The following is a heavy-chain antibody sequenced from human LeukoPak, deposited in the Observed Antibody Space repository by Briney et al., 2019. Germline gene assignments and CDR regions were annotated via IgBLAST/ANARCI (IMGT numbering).Heavy chain of an antibody. CDR3: ARGGPGSLNSSSSDY. Sequence: SETLSLTCTVSGGSISSSSYYWGWIRQPPGKGLEWIGSIYYSGSTYYNPSLKSRVTISVDTSKNQFSLKLSSVTAADTAVYYCARGGPGSLNSSSSDYWGQGTLVTVSS. CDR1: GGSISSSSYY. CDR2: IYYSGST. D-gene: IGHD6-6*01. V-gene: IGHV4-39*01. J-gene: IGHJ4*02.